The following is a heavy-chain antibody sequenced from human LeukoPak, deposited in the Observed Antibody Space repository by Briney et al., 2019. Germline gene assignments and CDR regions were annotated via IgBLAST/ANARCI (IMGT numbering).Heavy chain of an antibody. V-gene: IGHV3-7*01. J-gene: IGHJ4*02. Sequence: GGSLRLSCAVSGFTFSSYWMSSVRQAPGKGLEWVANVKEDGSEKYYVDSVKGRFTISRDNAENSLYLQMNSLRVEDTAVYYCAREGTTGWYAPEYWGQGTLVTVSS. CDR3: AREGTTGWYAPEY. CDR1: GFTFSSYW. D-gene: IGHD6-19*01. CDR2: VKEDGSEK.